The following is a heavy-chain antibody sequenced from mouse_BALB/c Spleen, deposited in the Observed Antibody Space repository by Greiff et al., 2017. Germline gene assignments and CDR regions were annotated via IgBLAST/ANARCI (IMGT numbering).Heavy chain of an antibody. CDR2: ISYDGSN. Sequence: EVQLQQSGPGLVKPSQSLSLTCSVTGYSITSGYYWNWIRQFPGNKLEWMGYISYDGSNNYNPSLKNRISITRDTSKNQFFLKLNSVTTEDTATYYCARGDRYAWFAYWGQGTLVTVSA. CDR1: GYSITSGYY. D-gene: IGHD2-14*01. V-gene: IGHV3-6*02. J-gene: IGHJ3*01. CDR3: ARGDRYAWFAY.